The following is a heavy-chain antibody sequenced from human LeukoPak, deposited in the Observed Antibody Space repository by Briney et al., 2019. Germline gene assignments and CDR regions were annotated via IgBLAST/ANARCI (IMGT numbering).Heavy chain of an antibody. CDR1: GASISSITYY. V-gene: IGHV4-39*01. CDR2: IYYSGST. Sequence: PSETLSLTCTVSGASISSITYYWGWIRQPPGKGLEWIGSIYYSGSTYYTTSLKSRVTKSIDTSNNQFSLKLTSVTAADTAVYYCARYHSTWGLNYWGQGTLVTVSS. D-gene: IGHD2-2*01. CDR3: ARYHSTWGLNY. J-gene: IGHJ4*02.